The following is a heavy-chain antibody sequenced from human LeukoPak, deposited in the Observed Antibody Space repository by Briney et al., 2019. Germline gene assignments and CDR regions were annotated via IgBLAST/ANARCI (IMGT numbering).Heavy chain of an antibody. J-gene: IGHJ4*02. V-gene: IGHV3-23*01. Sequence: GGSLRLSCAASGFTFSNYAMIWLRQAPGKGLEWVSVISGSGCSSYYADSVKGRFTISRDNPRNTLYLQMNTLRAEDTAVYYCAKNRGDVTSARVGCDYWGQGALVTVSS. CDR3: AKNRGDVTSARVGCDY. CDR1: GFTFSNYA. CDR2: ISGSGCSS. D-gene: IGHD3-16*01.